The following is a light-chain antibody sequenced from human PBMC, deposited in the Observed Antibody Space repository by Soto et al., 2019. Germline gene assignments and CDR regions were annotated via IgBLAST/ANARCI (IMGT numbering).Light chain of an antibody. CDR2: DAS. CDR1: QSVSSY. J-gene: IGKJ4*01. V-gene: IGKV3D-11*02. CDR3: QQRRNWHLT. Sequence: EIVLTHSPATLSLSPGERATLSCRASQSVSSYLAWYQQKPGQAPRLLIYDASNRATGIPARFSGSGPGTDFTLTISSLEPEDFAVYYCQQRRNWHLTFGGGTKVDIK.